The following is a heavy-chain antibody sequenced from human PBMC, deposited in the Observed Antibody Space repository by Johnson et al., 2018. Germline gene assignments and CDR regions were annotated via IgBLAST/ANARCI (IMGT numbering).Heavy chain of an antibody. CDR2: ISGSGGST. D-gene: IGHD4-17*01. CDR3: AKDTYGDYVRGYYYYMDV. CDR1: GFTFSSYA. J-gene: IGHJ6*03. V-gene: IGHV3-23*04. Sequence: VQLVESGGGLVQPGGSLRLSCAASGFTFSSYAMSWVRQAPGKGLEWVSAISGSGGSTYYADSVKGRLPISRDNSKNTLYLQMNSLRADDTAVYYCAKDTYGDYVRGYYYYMDVWGKGTTVTVSS.